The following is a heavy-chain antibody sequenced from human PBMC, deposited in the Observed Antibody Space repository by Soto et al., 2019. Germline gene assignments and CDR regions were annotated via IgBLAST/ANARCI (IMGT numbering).Heavy chain of an antibody. CDR3: ARYCSSTSCYLNYGMDV. D-gene: IGHD2-2*01. J-gene: IGHJ6*02. V-gene: IGHV1-18*01. CDR1: GYTFTSYG. CDR2: ISAYNGNT. Sequence: QVQLVQSGAEVKKPGASVKVSCKASGYTFTSYGISWVRQAPGQGLEWMGWISAYNGNTNYAQKLQGRVTMTTDTFTSTAYMELRSMRSDDSAVYYCARYCSSTSCYLNYGMDVWGQGTTVTVSS.